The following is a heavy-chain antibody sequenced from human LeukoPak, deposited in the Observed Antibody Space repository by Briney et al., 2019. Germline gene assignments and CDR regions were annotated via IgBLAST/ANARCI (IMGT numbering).Heavy chain of an antibody. CDR1: GGSISSSSYY. Sequence: SETLSLTCTVSGGSISSSSYYWGWIRQPPGKGLEWIGSIYYSGSTYYNPSLRSRVTISVDTSKNQFSLKLSSVTAADTAVYYCARHGKQRLTKNWFDPWGQGTLVTVSS. CDR2: IYYSGST. J-gene: IGHJ5*02. V-gene: IGHV4-39*01. D-gene: IGHD6-25*01. CDR3: ARHGKQRLTKNWFDP.